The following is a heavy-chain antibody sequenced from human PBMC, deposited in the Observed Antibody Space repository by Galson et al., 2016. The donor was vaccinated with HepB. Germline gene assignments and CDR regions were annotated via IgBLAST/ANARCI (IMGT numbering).Heavy chain of an antibody. CDR3: ARDGDSAAGKVLHR. CDR2: ISAYNGHT. Sequence: SVKVSCKASGYTFNNFGLNWVRQAPGQGLEWMGWISAYNGHTNYAQKVQGRVTMTTDTTTSTAYMELRSLTSDDTAVYYCARDGDSAAGKVLHRWGQGTLVTVSS. J-gene: IGHJ1*01. D-gene: IGHD6-13*01. CDR1: GYTFNNFG. V-gene: IGHV1-18*01.